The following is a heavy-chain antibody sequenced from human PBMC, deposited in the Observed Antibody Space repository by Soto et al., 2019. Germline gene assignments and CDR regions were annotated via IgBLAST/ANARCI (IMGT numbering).Heavy chain of an antibody. D-gene: IGHD1-26*01. V-gene: IGHV4-59*01. J-gene: IGHJ4*02. CDR3: ARGWETVGTTTPFAY. Sequence: QVQLQESGPGLVKPSETLSLTCTVSGASITSYYWNWIRQPPGKGLEWIGYIYYSGNTNYNPSFKSRVTISVDTSKNQFSLKLSSVTAADTAVYYCARGWETVGTTTPFAYWGQGTLVTVSS. CDR2: IYYSGNT. CDR1: GASITSYY.